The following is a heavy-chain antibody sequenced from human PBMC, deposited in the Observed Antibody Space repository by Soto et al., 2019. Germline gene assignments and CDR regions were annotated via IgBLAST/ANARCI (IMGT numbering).Heavy chain of an antibody. CDR1: GDSVSSKSAA. D-gene: IGHD1-26*01. J-gene: IGHJ4*02. V-gene: IGHV6-1*01. CDR3: ARALAGSYDY. CDR2: TYYRSKWST. Sequence: QTLSLTCAISGDSVSSKSAAWNWIRQSPSRGLEWLGRTYYRSKWSTDYAVSVKGRITVNPDTSKNQFSLQLNSVTPEDTAVYYCARALAGSYDYWGQGTLVTVSS.